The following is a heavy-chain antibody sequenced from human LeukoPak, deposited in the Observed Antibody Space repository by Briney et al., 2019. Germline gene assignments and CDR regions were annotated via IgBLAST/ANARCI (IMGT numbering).Heavy chain of an antibody. CDR1: GFTFSSYS. D-gene: IGHD5-18*01. V-gene: IGHV3-48*01. Sequence: GGSLRLSCVASGFTFSSYSMNWFRQAPGKGLEWVSYISGTSYSIYYADSVKGRFTISRDNSKNTLYLQMNSLRAEDTAVYYCAKVDTAMVPFDYWGQGTLVTVSS. CDR2: ISGTSYSI. J-gene: IGHJ4*02. CDR3: AKVDTAMVPFDY.